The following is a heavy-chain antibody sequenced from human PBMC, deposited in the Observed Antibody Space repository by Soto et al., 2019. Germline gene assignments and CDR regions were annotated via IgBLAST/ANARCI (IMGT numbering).Heavy chain of an antibody. CDR2: IRWNSGRI. V-gene: IGHV3-9*01. D-gene: IGHD3-16*01. CDR3: TKARLWGGDGYNSYYYTAMDV. Sequence: EMQLVESGGGLVQPGMSLRLSCAASGFTFDDYAMYWVRQVPGKGLEWVSGIRWNSGRIGYADSVKGRFTISRDNAKHPLYLQMNSLRPEDTALYYCTKARLWGGDGYNSYYYTAMDVWGQGTTVTVSS. J-gene: IGHJ6*02. CDR1: GFTFDDYA.